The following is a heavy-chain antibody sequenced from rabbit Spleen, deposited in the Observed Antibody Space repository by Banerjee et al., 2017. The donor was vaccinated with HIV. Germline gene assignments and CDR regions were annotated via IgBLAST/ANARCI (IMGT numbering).Heavy chain of an antibody. CDR2: IHGGSTNNI. V-gene: IGHV1S40*01. CDR1: GFSFSADYY. CDR3: ARFYAGYGDFGYAAM. Sequence: QSLEESGGDLVKPGASLTLTCTASGFSFSADYYMCWVRQAPGKGLEWIACIHGGSTNNIYYASWAKGRLTISKTSSTTVTLQMTSLTAADTATYFCARFYAGYGDFGYAAMWGPGTLVTVS. J-gene: IGHJ4*01. D-gene: IGHD7-1*01.